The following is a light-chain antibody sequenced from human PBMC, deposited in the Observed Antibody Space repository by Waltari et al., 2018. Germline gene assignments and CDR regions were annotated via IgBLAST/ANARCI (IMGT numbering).Light chain of an antibody. CDR1: SSDVGDYNY. J-gene: IGLJ2*01. V-gene: IGLV2-14*03. Sequence: QSALTHPASVSGSPGQSITISFTGTSSDVGDYNYVSWYQQNPGKVPKLMIFDATNRPSGVSNRFSGSKSGNTASLTIAGLQAEDEADYYCCSYTSSHTVVFGGGTKLTVL. CDR2: DAT. CDR3: CSYTSSHTVV.